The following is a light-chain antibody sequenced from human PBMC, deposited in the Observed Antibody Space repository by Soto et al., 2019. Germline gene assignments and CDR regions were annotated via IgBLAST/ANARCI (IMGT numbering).Light chain of an antibody. CDR2: EVS. V-gene: IGLV2-8*01. Sequence: QSALTQPPSASGSPGQSVTISCTGTSSDVGDYKFVSWYQQHPGKAPKLLIYEVSRRPSGVPDRFSGSKSGNTASLTVSGLQAEDEADYYCSSYAGNNNVVFGGGTQLTAL. CDR3: SSYAGNNNVV. CDR1: SSDVGDYKF. J-gene: IGLJ2*01.